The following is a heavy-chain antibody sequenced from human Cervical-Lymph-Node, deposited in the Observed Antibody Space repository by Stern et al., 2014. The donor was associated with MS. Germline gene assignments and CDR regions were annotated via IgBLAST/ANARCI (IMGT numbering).Heavy chain of an antibody. Sequence: VQLEESGGGLVKPGGSLRLSCAASGFSFRNYYMSWIRQAPGKGLEWVSYLSRSGDHIDYADSVKGRFTISRDNAKNSLYLQMNSLRADDTAIYYCVRADGSTDDYWGQGTLVTVSS. D-gene: IGHD3-10*01. J-gene: IGHJ4*02. V-gene: IGHV3-11*01. CDR3: VRADGSTDDY. CDR2: LSRSGDHI. CDR1: GFSFRNYY.